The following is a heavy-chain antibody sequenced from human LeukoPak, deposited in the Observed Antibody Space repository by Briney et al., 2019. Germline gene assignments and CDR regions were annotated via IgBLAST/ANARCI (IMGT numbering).Heavy chain of an antibody. Sequence: SETLSLTCTVSGGSISSYYWSWIRQPPGKGLEWIGNIYYRGGTNYNPSLKSRLAISVDTSKNQFSLKLSSVTAADTAVYYCATSKLQLFPFDYWGQGTLVTVSS. J-gene: IGHJ4*02. CDR3: ATSKLQLFPFDY. CDR1: GGSISSYY. V-gene: IGHV4-59*08. D-gene: IGHD3-10*01. CDR2: IYYRGGT.